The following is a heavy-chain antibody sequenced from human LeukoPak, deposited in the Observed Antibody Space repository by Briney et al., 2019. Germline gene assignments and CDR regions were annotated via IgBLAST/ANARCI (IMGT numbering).Heavy chain of an antibody. Sequence: SETLSLTCTVSGGSISSGGYSWSWIRQPPGKGLEWIGYIYHSGSTYYNPSLKSRATISVDRSKNQFSLKLSSVTAADTAVYYCARDGSKSLWYWFDPWGQGTLVTVSS. J-gene: IGHJ5*02. D-gene: IGHD3-10*01. V-gene: IGHV4-30-2*01. CDR3: ARDGSKSLWYWFDP. CDR1: GGSISSGGYS. CDR2: IYHSGST.